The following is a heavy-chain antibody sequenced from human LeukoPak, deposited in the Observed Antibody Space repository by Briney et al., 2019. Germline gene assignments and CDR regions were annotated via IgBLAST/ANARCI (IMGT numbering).Heavy chain of an antibody. V-gene: IGHV3-43*02. Sequence: GGSLRLSCAASVFTPDDYAMHWVGPAPGQGLGWVSLISGDGGSTYYADSVKGRFTISRDNSKNSLYLQMNSLRTEDTALYYCAKDIVATIVGFAFDIWGQGTMVTVSS. CDR2: ISGDGGST. CDR3: AKDIVATIVGFAFDI. J-gene: IGHJ3*02. D-gene: IGHD5-12*01. CDR1: VFTPDDYA.